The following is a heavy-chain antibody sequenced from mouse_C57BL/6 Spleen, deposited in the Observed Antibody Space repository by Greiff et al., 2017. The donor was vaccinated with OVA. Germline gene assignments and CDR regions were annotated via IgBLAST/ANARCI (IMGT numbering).Heavy chain of an antibody. D-gene: IGHD1-1*01. Sequence: EVMLVESEGGLVQPGSSMKLSCTASGFTFSDYYMAWVRQVPEKGLEWVANINYDGSSTYYLDSLKSRFIISRDNAKNILYLQMSSLKSEDTATYYCARLVYGSSYRWYFDVWGTGTTVTVSS. V-gene: IGHV5-16*01. J-gene: IGHJ1*03. CDR2: INYDGSST. CDR1: GFTFSDYY. CDR3: ARLVYGSSYRWYFDV.